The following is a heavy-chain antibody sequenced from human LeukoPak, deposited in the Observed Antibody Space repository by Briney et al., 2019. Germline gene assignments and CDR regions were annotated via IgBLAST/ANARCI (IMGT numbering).Heavy chain of an antibody. CDR1: GFTFSSYS. J-gene: IGHJ1*01. Sequence: GGSLRLSCAASGFTFSSYSMNWVRQAPGKGLEWVSSIISSSSYIYYADSVKGRFTISRDNAKNSLYLQMNSLRVEDTAVYYCARAQYCSGGSCPLAEYFQHWGQGTLVTVSS. CDR3: ARAQYCSGGSCPLAEYFQH. D-gene: IGHD2-15*01. CDR2: IISSSSYI. V-gene: IGHV3-21*01.